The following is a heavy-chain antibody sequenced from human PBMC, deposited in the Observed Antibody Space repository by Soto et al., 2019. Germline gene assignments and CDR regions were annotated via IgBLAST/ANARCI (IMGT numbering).Heavy chain of an antibody. V-gene: IGHV3-30*18. CDR1: GFTFSSYG. CDR2: ISYDGSNK. CDR3: AKDRFSSGWYGYFDY. Sequence: PGGSLRLSCAASGFTFSSYGMHWVRQAPGKGLEWVAVISYDGSNKYYADSVKGRFTISRDNSKNTLYLQMNSLRAEDTAVYYCAKDRFSSGWYGYFDYWGQGTLVTVSS. D-gene: IGHD6-19*01. J-gene: IGHJ4*02.